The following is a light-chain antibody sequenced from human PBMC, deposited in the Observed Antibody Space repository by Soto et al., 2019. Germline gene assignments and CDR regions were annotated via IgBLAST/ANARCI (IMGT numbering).Light chain of an antibody. CDR1: QNISVW. J-gene: IGKJ2*01. CDR2: DAS. V-gene: IGKV1-5*01. CDR3: QQYDSSSST. Sequence: DIQMTQSPSTLSASVGDGVTITCRASQNISVWLAWYQQRPGKAPKFLMYDASSLETGVPSRFSGSGSGTEFTLTIRSLQPDDSATYYCQQYDSSSSTFGQGTKLAIK.